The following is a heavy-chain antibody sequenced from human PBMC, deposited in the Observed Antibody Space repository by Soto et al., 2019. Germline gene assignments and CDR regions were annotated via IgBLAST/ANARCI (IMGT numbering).Heavy chain of an antibody. Sequence: QVHLVQSGAEVKKPGASVKFSCKASGYTFTNYAMHWVRQAPGQSLEWMGWINVGNGNTRYSQKFQGRVTITRDTSETTAYMELSSLRSEDTAVYYCAREQSDGGPGYGMDVWGQGTTVIVSS. CDR2: INVGNGNT. CDR1: GYTFTNYA. V-gene: IGHV1-3*01. CDR3: AREQSDGGPGYGMDV. J-gene: IGHJ6*02.